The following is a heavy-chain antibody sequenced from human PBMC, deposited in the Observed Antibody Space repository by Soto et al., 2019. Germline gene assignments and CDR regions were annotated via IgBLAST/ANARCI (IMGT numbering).Heavy chain of an antibody. J-gene: IGHJ6*02. CDR1: GFTLSKYG. Sequence: QVQLVESGGGVVQPGRSLRLSCAASGFTLSKYGMHWVRQAPGKGLEWVAVISDDGSNKYYADYVKGRLTISRDNSKNTLYLQMNSLRLEDTAVYYCAKEGGFRTECPLYYYGMDVWGQGTTVTVSS. CDR2: ISDDGSNK. CDR3: AKEGGFRTECPLYYYGMDV. V-gene: IGHV3-30*18. D-gene: IGHD6-25*01.